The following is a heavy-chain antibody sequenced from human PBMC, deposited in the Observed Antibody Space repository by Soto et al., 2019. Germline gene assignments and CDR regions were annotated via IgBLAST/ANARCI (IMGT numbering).Heavy chain of an antibody. Sequence: SETLSLTCAVSGGSINNGGYSWSWLRQPPGKGLEWIGYISHGGNTYYNPSLRSRVIMSIDKSKNHFSLGLKSVTAADTATYYCARTSYDILTGRLDAFDIWGQGTMVTVSS. CDR1: GGSINNGGYS. CDR3: ARTSYDILTGRLDAFDI. D-gene: IGHD3-9*01. V-gene: IGHV4-30-2*01. J-gene: IGHJ3*02. CDR2: ISHGGNT.